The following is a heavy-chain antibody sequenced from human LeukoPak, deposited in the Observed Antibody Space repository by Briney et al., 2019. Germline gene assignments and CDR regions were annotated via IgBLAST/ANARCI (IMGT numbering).Heavy chain of an antibody. Sequence: KPSETLSLTCAVYGGSFSGYYWSWIRQPPGKGLEWIGEINHSGSTNDNPSLKSRVTISVDTSKNQFSLKLSSVTAADTAVYYCARGSIVVVVAASGIGDYYYYGMDVWGQGTTVTVSS. CDR2: INHSGST. V-gene: IGHV4-34*01. CDR1: GGSFSGYY. J-gene: IGHJ6*02. CDR3: ARGSIVVVVAASGIGDYYYYGMDV. D-gene: IGHD2-15*01.